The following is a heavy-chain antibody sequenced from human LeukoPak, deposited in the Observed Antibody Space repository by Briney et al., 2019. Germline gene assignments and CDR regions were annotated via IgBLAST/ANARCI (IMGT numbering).Heavy chain of an antibody. CDR2: ISYGGDNT. Sequence: GGSLRLSCAASGFTFTDYAMNWVRQAPGKGLEWVSGISYGGDNTYYADSVKGRFTISRDNPRNTLNLALNSLRAEDTTVYYCAKDPHPYGDSVGGYHFDYWGQGTLVTVSS. D-gene: IGHD4-17*01. V-gene: IGHV3-23*01. CDR1: GFTFTDYA. J-gene: IGHJ4*02. CDR3: AKDPHPYGDSVGGYHFDY.